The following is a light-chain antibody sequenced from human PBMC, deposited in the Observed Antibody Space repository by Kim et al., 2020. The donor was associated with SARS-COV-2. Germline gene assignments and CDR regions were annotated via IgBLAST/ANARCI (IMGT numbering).Light chain of an antibody. J-gene: IGLJ2*01. Sequence: GQRVTIACSGSESSIGRNTVNWYQQLPGTAPKLLFYNDDQRPSGVPDRFSGSKSGTAASLAISGLQSEDEADYYCAAWDDSLNGWVFGGGTQLTVL. CDR1: ESSIGRNT. CDR2: NDD. CDR3: AAWDDSLNGWV. V-gene: IGLV1-44*01.